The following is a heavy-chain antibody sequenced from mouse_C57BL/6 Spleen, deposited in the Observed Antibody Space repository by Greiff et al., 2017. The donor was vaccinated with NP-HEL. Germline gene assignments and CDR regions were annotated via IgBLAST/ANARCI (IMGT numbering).Heavy chain of an antibody. Sequence: EVKLMESGPGLVKPSQSLSLTCSVTGYSITSGYYWNWIRQFPGNKLEWMGYISYDGSNNYNPSLKNRISITRDTSKNQFFLKLNSVTTEDTATYYCPYYDYDGGFAYWGQGTLVTVSA. J-gene: IGHJ3*01. CDR1: GYSITSGYY. CDR2: ISYDGSN. V-gene: IGHV3-6*01. D-gene: IGHD2-4*01. CDR3: PYYDYDGGFAY.